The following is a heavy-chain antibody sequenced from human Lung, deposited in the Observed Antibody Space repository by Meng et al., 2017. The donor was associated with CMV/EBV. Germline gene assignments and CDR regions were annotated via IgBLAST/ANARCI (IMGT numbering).Heavy chain of an antibody. V-gene: IGHV4-34*01. CDR3: ARWATANYYYYGMDV. J-gene: IGHJ6*02. Sequence: GSXRLXCAVYGGSFSGYYWSWIRQPPGKGLEWIGEINHSGSTNYNPSLKSRVTISVDTSKNQFSLKLSSVTAADTAVYYCARWATANYYYYGMDVWGQGTTVTV. CDR2: INHSGST. CDR1: GGSFSGYY. D-gene: IGHD5-24*01.